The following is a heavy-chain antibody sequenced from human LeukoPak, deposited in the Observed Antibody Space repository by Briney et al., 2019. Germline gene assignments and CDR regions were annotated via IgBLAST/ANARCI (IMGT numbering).Heavy chain of an antibody. V-gene: IGHV3-53*01. CDR2: IYSGGST. CDR3: ATQYDYVWGSYPN. J-gene: IGHJ4*02. Sequence: PGGSLRLSCAASGFTVSSNYMNWVRQAPGKGLEWVSVIYSGGSTYYADSVRGRFTISRDNSKNTLYLQMNSLRAEDTAVYYCATQYDYVWGSYPNWGQGTLVTVSS. CDR1: GFTVSSNY. D-gene: IGHD3-16*02.